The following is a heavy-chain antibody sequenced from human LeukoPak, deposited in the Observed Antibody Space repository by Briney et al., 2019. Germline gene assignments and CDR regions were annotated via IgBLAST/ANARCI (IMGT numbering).Heavy chain of an antibody. CDR3: AKAWGPAAD. D-gene: IGHD6-13*01. CDR1: GFTFTSYA. Sequence: GGSLRLSCAASGFTFTSYAMTWVRQAPGKGLEWVSAISGSGGSTYYADSVKGRFTISRDNSSNTLFLQMSSLRAEDTAVYFCAKAWGPAADWGQGTLVTVSS. CDR2: ISGSGGST. J-gene: IGHJ4*02. V-gene: IGHV3-23*01.